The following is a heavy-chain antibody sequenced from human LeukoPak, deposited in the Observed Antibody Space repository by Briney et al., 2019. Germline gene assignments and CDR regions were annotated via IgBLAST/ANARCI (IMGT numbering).Heavy chain of an antibody. D-gene: IGHD5-24*01. CDR1: GFAFSNYA. CDR3: AKPRDGYKLDAFDI. CDR2: MRYDGSNK. V-gene: IGHV3-30*02. Sequence: GGSLRLSCATSGFAFSNYAMHWVRQAPGKGLEWVAFMRYDGSNKLYPDSVKGRFTISRDNSKNTLYMEMNSLRIEDTAVYFCAKPRDGYKLDAFDIWGQGTKVTVSS. J-gene: IGHJ3*02.